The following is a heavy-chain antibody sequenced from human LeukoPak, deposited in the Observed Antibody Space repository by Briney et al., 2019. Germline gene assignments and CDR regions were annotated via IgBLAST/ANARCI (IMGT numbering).Heavy chain of an antibody. CDR1: GFTFSSYG. CDR3: AKDQRFALSNYDY. V-gene: IGHV3-23*01. D-gene: IGHD2/OR15-2a*01. J-gene: IGHJ4*02. Sequence: PGGSLRLSCAASGFTFSSYGMSWVRQAPGKGLEWVSAISGSGSSTYYADSVKGRFTISRDNSKNTLYLQMNSLRAEDTAVYYCAKDQRFALSNYDYWGQGTLVTVSS. CDR2: ISGSGSST.